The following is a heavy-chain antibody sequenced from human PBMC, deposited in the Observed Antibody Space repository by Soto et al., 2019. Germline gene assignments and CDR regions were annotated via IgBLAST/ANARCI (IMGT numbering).Heavy chain of an antibody. J-gene: IGHJ6*02. D-gene: IGHD1-26*01. V-gene: IGHV1-69*13. Sequence: SVKVSCKASGGTFSSFTISWVRQAPGQGLEWMGGIIPIYGTANYAQKFQGRVTITADASTRTAYMELSSLRSEDTAVYYCAKDRRAEWESYYYYAMDVWGQGTMVTVS. CDR1: GGTFSSFT. CDR3: AKDRRAEWESYYYYAMDV. CDR2: IIPIYGTA.